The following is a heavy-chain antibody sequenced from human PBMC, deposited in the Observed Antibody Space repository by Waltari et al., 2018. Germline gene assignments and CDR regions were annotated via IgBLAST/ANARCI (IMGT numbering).Heavy chain of an antibody. Sequence: EVQLVESGGGLVQPGRYLSFSCASPGFPFDHFAMHWVRQGPGKGLEWVSSISWNSGVIGYADSVKGRFTISRDNAKNSLYLQMDSLRADDTALYYCVKGHSSGWYYFQHWGQGTLVTVSS. V-gene: IGHV3-9*01. CDR1: GFPFDHFA. CDR2: ISWNSGVI. D-gene: IGHD6-19*01. J-gene: IGHJ1*01. CDR3: VKGHSSGWYYFQH.